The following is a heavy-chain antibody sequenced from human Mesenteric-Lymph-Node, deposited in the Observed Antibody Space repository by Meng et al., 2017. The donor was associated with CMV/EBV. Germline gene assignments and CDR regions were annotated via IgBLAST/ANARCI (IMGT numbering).Heavy chain of an antibody. V-gene: IGHV4-61*01. CDR3: AREPVALGYGMDV. D-gene: IGHD2-15*01. CDR1: GYSIGSGYF. CDR2: IYYSGST. J-gene: IGHJ6*02. Sequence: GSLRLSCNVSGYSIGSGYFWGWIRQPPGKGLEWIGYIYYSGSTNYNPSLKSRVTISVDTSKNQFSLKLSSVTAADTAVYYCAREPVALGYGMDVWDQGTTVTVSS.